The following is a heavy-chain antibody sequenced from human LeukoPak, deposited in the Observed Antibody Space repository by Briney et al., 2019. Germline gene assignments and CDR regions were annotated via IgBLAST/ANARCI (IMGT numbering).Heavy chain of an antibody. CDR3: ARWAVAELGLDY. D-gene: IGHD6-19*01. J-gene: IGHJ4*02. CDR2: IHYSGDT. Sequence: SETLSLTCTVSGGSVSSGSYYWSWIRQPPGKGLEWITYIHYSGDTNYNPSLKSRVTISVHTSKNQFSLKLRSVTAADTAVYYCARWAVAELGLDYWGQGTLVTVSS. V-gene: IGHV4-61*01. CDR1: GGSVSSGSYY.